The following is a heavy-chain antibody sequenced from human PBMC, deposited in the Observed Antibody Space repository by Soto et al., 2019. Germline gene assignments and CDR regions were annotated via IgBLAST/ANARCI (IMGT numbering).Heavy chain of an antibody. V-gene: IGHV3-74*01. CDR3: ARDIIGGGRGWGYYMDV. D-gene: IGHD1-20*01. CDR1: GFTFSSYW. J-gene: IGHJ6*03. CDR2: INSDGSST. Sequence: SGGSLRLSCAASGFTFSSYWMRWVRQAPGKGLVWVSRINSDGSSTSYADSVKGRFTISRDNAKNTLYLQMNSLRAEDTAVYYCARDIIGGGRGWGYYMDVWGKGTTVTVSS.